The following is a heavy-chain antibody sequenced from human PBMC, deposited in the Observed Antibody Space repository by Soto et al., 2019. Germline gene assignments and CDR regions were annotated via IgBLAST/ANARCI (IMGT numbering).Heavy chain of an antibody. D-gene: IGHD5-12*01. V-gene: IGHV3-11*05. CDR3: ARAGTNSGHDYRPGMYV. CDR1: ALSFSDYY. Sequence: PGGSLRLSCAASALSFSDYYMSWIRQAPGKGLEWVSYISSSSTYTNYAASVKGRFTIARDNAKNSLYLQMNSLRAEDPAVYYCARAGTNSGHDYRPGMYVWGQGTTVTVSS. CDR2: ISSSSTYT. J-gene: IGHJ6*02.